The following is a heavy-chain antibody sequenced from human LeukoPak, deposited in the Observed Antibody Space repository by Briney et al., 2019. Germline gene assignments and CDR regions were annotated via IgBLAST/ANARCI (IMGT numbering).Heavy chain of an antibody. D-gene: IGHD3-10*02. CDR2: ISSSSSTI. CDR1: GLTFSSYS. V-gene: IGHV3-48*01. J-gene: IGHJ6*04. CDR3: AELGITMIGGV. Sequence: GGSLRLSCAASGLTFSSYSMNWVRQAPGKGLEWISYISSSSSTIYYADSVKGRFTISRDNAKNSLYLQLNSLRAEDTAVYYCAELGITMIGGVWGKGTTVTISS.